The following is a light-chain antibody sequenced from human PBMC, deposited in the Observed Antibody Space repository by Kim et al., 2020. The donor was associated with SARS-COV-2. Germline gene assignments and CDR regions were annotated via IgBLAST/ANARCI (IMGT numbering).Light chain of an antibody. CDR2: KDS. V-gene: IGLV3-25*03. Sequence: SYELTQPPSVSVSPRQTTRITCSGDALPKQYSYWYQQKPVQAPVLVIYKDSERPSGIPERFSGSSSGTTVTLIISGVQAEDEADYYCQSADSSGTYVIGTWTKVTVL. CDR3: QSADSSGTYV. CDR1: ALPKQY. J-gene: IGLJ1*01.